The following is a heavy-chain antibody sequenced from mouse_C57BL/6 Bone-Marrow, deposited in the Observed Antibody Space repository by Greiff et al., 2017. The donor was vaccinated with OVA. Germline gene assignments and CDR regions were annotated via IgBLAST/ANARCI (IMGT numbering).Heavy chain of an antibody. D-gene: IGHD2-4*01. Sequence: EVKLQESGAELVKPGASVKLSCTASGFNIKDSYMHWVKQRTEQGLEWIGRIDPEDGETKYAPKFQGKATITADTSSNTAYLQLSSLTSEDTAVYYCAGPIMIGGYFDVWGTGTAVTVSS. V-gene: IGHV14-2*01. J-gene: IGHJ1*03. CDR1: GFNIKDSY. CDR3: AGPIMIGGYFDV. CDR2: IDPEDGET.